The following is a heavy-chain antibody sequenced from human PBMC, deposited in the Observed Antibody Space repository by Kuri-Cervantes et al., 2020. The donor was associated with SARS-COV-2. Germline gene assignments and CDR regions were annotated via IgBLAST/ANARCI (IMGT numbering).Heavy chain of an antibody. CDR2: ISNRDSTI. D-gene: IGHD1-7*01. CDR3: AREGTGTTDYYGMDV. Sequence: GGSLRLSCAGSGFTFSSYEMNWVRQAPGKGLEWASYISNRDSTIYYADSVKGRFTISRDNAKNLLYLQMNSLRAEDTAIYYCAREGTGTTDYYGMDVWGRGTTVTVSS. J-gene: IGHJ6*02. CDR1: GFTFSSYE. V-gene: IGHV3-48*03.